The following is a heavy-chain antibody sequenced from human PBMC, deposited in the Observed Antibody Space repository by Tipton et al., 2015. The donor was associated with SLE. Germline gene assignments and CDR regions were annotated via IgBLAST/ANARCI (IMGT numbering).Heavy chain of an antibody. CDR2: INQSGLS. Sequence: TLSLTCAVYGGSFSGYYWSWIRQPPGKGLEWIGEINQSGLSNYNPSLKSRVTISMDTSKNQFSLKLSSVTAADTAVYYCARVRGGAAAGIYYYYMDVWGKGTTVTVSS. V-gene: IGHV4-34*01. CDR1: GGSFSGYY. CDR3: ARVRGGAAAGIYYYYMDV. J-gene: IGHJ6*03. D-gene: IGHD6-13*01.